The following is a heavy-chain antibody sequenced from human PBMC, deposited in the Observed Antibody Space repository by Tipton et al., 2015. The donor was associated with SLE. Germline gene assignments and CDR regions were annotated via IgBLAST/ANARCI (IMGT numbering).Heavy chain of an antibody. CDR3: ARQPSNTATFDI. V-gene: IGHV4-59*01. CDR2: IYSTVST. J-gene: IGHJ3*02. CDR1: GGSINGYY. D-gene: IGHD1-14*01. Sequence: LRLSCTVSGGSINGYYWSWIRQPPGKGLEWIAFIYSTVSTNYNPSLKSRVTISVDASKNQFSLKVTSVTSADTALYYCARQPSNTATFDIWGQGTLVTVSS.